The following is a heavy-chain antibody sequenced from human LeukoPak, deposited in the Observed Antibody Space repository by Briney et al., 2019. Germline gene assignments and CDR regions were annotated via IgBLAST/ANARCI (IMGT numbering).Heavy chain of an antibody. V-gene: IGHV1-69*05. CDR3: ARSFRGMVRGVDYYYYYMDV. CDR2: IIPIFGTA. CDR1: GGTFSSYA. Sequence: GASVKVSCKASGGTFSSYAISWVRQAPGRGLEWMGGIIPIFGTANYAQKFQGRVTITTDESTSTAYMELSSLRSEDTAVYYCARSFRGMVRGVDYYYYYMDVWGKGTTVTVSS. J-gene: IGHJ6*03. D-gene: IGHD3-10*01.